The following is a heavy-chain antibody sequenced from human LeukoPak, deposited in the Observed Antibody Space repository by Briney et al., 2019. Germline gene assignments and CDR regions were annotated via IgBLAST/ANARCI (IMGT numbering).Heavy chain of an antibody. V-gene: IGHV4-39*07. J-gene: IGHJ4*02. CDR1: GGSITSNSNY. Sequence: SETLSLTCTVSGGSITSNSNYWGWFRQPPGKGLEWIGTIYHSGSTYYNPSLKSRVTISIDTSKNQFSLKLSSVTAADTAVYYCAREIQYYYDSSGYIDYWGQGTLVTVSS. CDR3: AREIQYYYDSSGYIDY. D-gene: IGHD3-22*01. CDR2: IYHSGST.